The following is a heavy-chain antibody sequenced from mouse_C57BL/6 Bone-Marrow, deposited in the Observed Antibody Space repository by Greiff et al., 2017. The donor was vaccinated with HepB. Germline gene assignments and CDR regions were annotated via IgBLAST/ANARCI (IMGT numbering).Heavy chain of an antibody. CDR3: ATDYYYGSNWYFDV. D-gene: IGHD1-1*01. J-gene: IGHJ1*03. CDR2: IYPGSGST. V-gene: IGHV1-55*01. Sequence: QVQLQQSGAELVKPGASVKMSCKASGYTFTSYWITWVKQRPGQGLEWIGDIYPGSGSTNYNEKFKSKATLTVDTSSSTAYMQLSSLTSEDSAVYYCATDYYYGSNWYFDVWGTGTTVTVSS. CDR1: GYTFTSYW.